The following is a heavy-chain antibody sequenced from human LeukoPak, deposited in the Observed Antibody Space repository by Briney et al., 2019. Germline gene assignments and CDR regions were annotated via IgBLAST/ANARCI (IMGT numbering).Heavy chain of an antibody. CDR1: GGSMSSYY. CDR2: IYYSGST. CDR3: ARGLTIYDILTAYYTFPYFDY. J-gene: IGHJ4*02. Sequence: SETLSLTCSVSGGSMSSYYWSWIRQPPGKGLERIGYIYYSGSTIYNPSLKSRVTISVDTSKNQFSLNLSTVTAADTAVYYCARGLTIYDILTAYYTFPYFDYWGQGTLVTVSS. D-gene: IGHD3-9*01. V-gene: IGHV4-59*01.